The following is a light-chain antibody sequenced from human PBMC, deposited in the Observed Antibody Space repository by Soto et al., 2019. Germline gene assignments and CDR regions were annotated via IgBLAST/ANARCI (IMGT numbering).Light chain of an antibody. Sequence: QSVLTQPPSASGTPGQRVTISCSGSSSNIGSKYVYWYQQLPGTAPKLPIYSNNQRPSGVPDRFSGSKSGTSASLAISGLRSEDEADYYCAAWDDSLSGYVFGTGTKVTVL. J-gene: IGLJ1*01. CDR1: SSNIGSKY. V-gene: IGLV1-47*02. CDR3: AAWDDSLSGYV. CDR2: SNN.